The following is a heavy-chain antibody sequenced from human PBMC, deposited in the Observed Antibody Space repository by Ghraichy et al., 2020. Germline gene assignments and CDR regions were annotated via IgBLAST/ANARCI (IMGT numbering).Heavy chain of an antibody. CDR1: GGSISSYY. J-gene: IGHJ4*02. V-gene: IGHV4-4*07. CDR2: IYTSGST. Sequence: SQTLSLTCTVSGGSISSYYWSWIRQPAGKGLEWIGRIYTSGSTNYNPSLKSRVTMSVDTSKNQFSLKLSSVTAADTAVYYCARGPDYGSGSYLFDYWGQGTLVTVSS. CDR3: ARGPDYGSGSYLFDY. D-gene: IGHD3-10*01.